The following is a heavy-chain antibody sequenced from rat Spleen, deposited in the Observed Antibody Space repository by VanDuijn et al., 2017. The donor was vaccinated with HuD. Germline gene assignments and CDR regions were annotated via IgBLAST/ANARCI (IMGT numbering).Heavy chain of an antibody. CDR3: AKGFYFYSAFDY. V-gene: IGHV5S13*01. CDR1: GFYYSNYV. CDR2: ITGGGDKV. Sequence: EVQLVESDGGLVQPGRSLKLSCAASGFYYSNYVMAWVRQAPTKGLEWVASITGGGDKVYYRDSVKGRFTVSRDNAKNTLYLQMDSLRSEDTATYFCAKGFYFYSAFDYWGQGVMVTVSS. J-gene: IGHJ2*01. D-gene: IGHD1-1*01.